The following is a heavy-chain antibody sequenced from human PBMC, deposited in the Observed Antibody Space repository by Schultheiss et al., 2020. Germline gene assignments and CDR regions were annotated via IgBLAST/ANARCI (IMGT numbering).Heavy chain of an antibody. V-gene: IGHV4-39*07. J-gene: IGHJ4*02. CDR3: VRVCRASQSCYFDS. Sequence: SETLSLTCTVSGGSISSSSYYWGWIRQPPGKGLEWIGNINYSGSTNYNPSLKSRVTISVDTSKNQFSLKVTSVTAADTAVYYCVRVCRASQSCYFDSWGQGALVTVSS. CDR1: GGSISSSSYY. CDR2: INYSGST.